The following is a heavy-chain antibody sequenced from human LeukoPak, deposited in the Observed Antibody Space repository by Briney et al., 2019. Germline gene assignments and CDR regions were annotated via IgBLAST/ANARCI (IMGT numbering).Heavy chain of an antibody. Sequence: TSETLSLTCTVSGGSISSSSYYWSWIRQPPGKGLEWIGYIYYSGSTNYNPSLKSRVTISVDTSKNQFSLKLSSVTAADTAVYYCARGPGYGDYDYWGQGTLVTVSS. V-gene: IGHV4-61*01. CDR1: GGSISSSSYY. D-gene: IGHD4-17*01. J-gene: IGHJ4*02. CDR2: IYYSGST. CDR3: ARGPGYGDYDY.